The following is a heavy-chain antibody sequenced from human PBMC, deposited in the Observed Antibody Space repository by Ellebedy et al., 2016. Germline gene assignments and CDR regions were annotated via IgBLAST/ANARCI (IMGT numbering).Heavy chain of an antibody. CDR1: GYTFTSYD. D-gene: IGHD2-15*01. V-gene: IGHV1-8*01. J-gene: IGHJ5*02. CDR2: MNPNSGNT. CDR3: ARRGYCSGGSCYSGYNWFDP. Sequence: ASAKVSCXASGYTFTSYDINWVRQATGQGLEWMGWMNPNSGNTGYAQKFQGRVTMTRNTSINTAYMELSSLRPEDTAVYYCARRGYCSGGSCYSGYNWFDPWGQGTLVTISS.